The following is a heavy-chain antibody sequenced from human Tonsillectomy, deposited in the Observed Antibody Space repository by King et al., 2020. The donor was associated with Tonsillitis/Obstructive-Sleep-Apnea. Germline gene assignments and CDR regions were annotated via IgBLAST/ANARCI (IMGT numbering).Heavy chain of an antibody. CDR3: ASDIGGNGGYYYYYMDV. CDR2: ISSSSSTI. CDR1: GFTFSSYS. D-gene: IGHD3-16*01. J-gene: IGHJ6*03. V-gene: IGHV3-48*02. Sequence: VQLVESGGGLVQPGGSLRLSCAASGFTFSSYSMNWVRQAPGKGLEWVSYISSSSSTIYYADSVKGRFTISRDNAKNSLYLQMNSLRDEDTAVYYCASDIGGNGGYYYYYMDVWGKGTTVTVSS.